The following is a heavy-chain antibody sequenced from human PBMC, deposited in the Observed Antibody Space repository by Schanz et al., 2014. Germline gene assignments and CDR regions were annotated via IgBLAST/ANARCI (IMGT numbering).Heavy chain of an antibody. J-gene: IGHJ3*01. Sequence: QVQLVESGGGVVQPGRSLRLSCAASGFNFGNHGMHWVRQSPGRGLEWVAVISYDGSFKNYADSVRGRSTMSRDNSKNTLRQHITDVCDDATAVYYGAREVAGVDAFDVWGPGTMVTVSS. V-gene: IGHV3-33*01. CDR1: GFNFGNHG. D-gene: IGHD6-19*01. CDR3: AREVAGVDAFDV. CDR2: ISYDGSFK.